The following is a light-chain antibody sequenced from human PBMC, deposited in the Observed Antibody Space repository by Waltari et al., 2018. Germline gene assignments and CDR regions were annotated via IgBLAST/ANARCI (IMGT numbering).Light chain of an antibody. J-gene: IGLJ3*02. CDR1: SSNIGSNT. CDR3: AAWDVSLNGLV. V-gene: IGLV1-44*01. Sequence: QSVLTQPPSASGTPGQRITISCSGGSSNIGSNTVSWYQQLPGTAPKLLIYTPNPRPSGVPDRFSGSKSCTSASLAISGLQSEDDGNYYCAAWDVSLNGLVFGGGTKLTVL. CDR2: TPN.